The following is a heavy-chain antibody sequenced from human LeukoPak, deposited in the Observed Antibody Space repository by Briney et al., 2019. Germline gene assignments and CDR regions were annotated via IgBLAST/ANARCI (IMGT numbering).Heavy chain of an antibody. CDR2: ISGSGGST. CDR3: ARAEGYCSSTSCYTGLLGLDY. CDR1: GFTFSSYA. D-gene: IGHD2-2*02. Sequence: GGSLRLSCAASGFTFSSYAMSWVRQAPGKGLEWVSAISGSGGSTYYADSVKGRFTISRDNSKNTLYLQMNSLRAEDTAVYYCARAEGYCSSTSCYTGLLGLDYWGQGTLVTVSS. V-gene: IGHV3-23*01. J-gene: IGHJ4*02.